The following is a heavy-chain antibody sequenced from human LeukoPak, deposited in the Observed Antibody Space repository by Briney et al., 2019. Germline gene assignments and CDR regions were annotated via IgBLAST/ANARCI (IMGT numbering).Heavy chain of an antibody. CDR2: ISASGGST. CDR3: ARSGGVVVVPAAWGQNWFDP. J-gene: IGHJ5*02. V-gene: IGHV3-23*01. D-gene: IGHD2-2*01. CDR1: GFTFSSSA. Sequence: GGSLRLSCAASGFTFSSSAMSWVRQVPGKGLEWVSGISASGGSTSYADSVRGRFTISRDNSKNTLYVQMNSLRDEDTAVYYCARSGGVVVVPAAWGQNWFDPWGQGTLVTVSS.